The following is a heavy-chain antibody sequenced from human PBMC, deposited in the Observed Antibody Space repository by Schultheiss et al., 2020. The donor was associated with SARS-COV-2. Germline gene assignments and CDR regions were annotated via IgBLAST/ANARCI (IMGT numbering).Heavy chain of an antibody. CDR2: IYHSGST. V-gene: IGHV4-30-2*01. Sequence: SETLSLTCAVSGGSISSGGYSWSWIRQPPGKGLEWIGYIYHSGSTYYNPSLKSRVTISVDRSKNQFSLKLSSVTAADTAVYYCARAAYSSSLPYYYYYMDVWRKETTVTVSS. J-gene: IGHJ6*03. CDR1: GGSISSGGYS. D-gene: IGHD6-6*01. CDR3: ARAAYSSSLPYYYYYMDV.